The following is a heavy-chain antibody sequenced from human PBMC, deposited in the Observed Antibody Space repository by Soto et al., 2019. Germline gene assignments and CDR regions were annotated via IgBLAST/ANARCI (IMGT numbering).Heavy chain of an antibody. CDR3: ARAGGDYRFGWFDP. CDR2: IYYSGST. CDR1: GGSISSPDAY. D-gene: IGHD4-17*01. Sequence: SKTLSLTCTVSGGSISSPDAYWSWIRQPPGKGLEWIGFIYYSGSTYYNPSLQSRFTISLDKSKNQFSLRLSSVAAADTAVYYCARAGGDYRFGWFDPWGQGTLVTVSS. V-gene: IGHV4-30-4*08. J-gene: IGHJ5*02.